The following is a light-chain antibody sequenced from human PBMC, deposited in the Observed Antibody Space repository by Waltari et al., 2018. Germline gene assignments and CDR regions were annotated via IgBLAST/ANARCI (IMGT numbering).Light chain of an antibody. CDR1: QNLSSNF. CDR2: GAA. V-gene: IGKV3-20*01. CDR3: QQYGTSPYT. Sequence: IVLTQSLGNLSLSPGDKASLSCKASQNLSSNFLAWYRQRPGQPPGLLIHGAAKRAAGIPDTFSGSGSGTDFTLTISRLEAEDSAVYYCQQYGTSPYTFGQGTKVEIK. J-gene: IGKJ2*01.